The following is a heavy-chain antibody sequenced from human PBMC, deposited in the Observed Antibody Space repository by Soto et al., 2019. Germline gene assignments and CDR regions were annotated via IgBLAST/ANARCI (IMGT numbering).Heavy chain of an antibody. Sequence: ASVKVSCKASGYTFTSYDINWVRQATGQGLEWMGCINPNTGYTDYAQKFQGRVTMTGNTSITTAYMELSSLRSEDTAVYYCARAVAVPADFDYWGQGTLVTVSS. CDR3: ARAVAVPADFDY. CDR2: INPNTGYT. J-gene: IGHJ4*02. CDR1: GYTFTSYD. V-gene: IGHV1-8*01. D-gene: IGHD6-19*01.